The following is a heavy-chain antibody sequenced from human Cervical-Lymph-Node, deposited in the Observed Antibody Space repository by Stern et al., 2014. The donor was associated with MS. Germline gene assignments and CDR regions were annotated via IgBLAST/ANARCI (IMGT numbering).Heavy chain of an antibody. V-gene: IGHV4-4*02. CDR2: IYHSGST. CDR3: ARAPSGWGGYYYGMDV. Sequence: QVQLQESGPGLVKPSGTLSLTCAVSGGSISDSNWWTWVRQPPGKGLEWIGEIYHSGSTNYNPSLKSRVTISVDKSKNQFSLKLSSVIAADTAVYYCARAPSGWGGYYYGMDVWGQGTTVTVSS. D-gene: IGHD6-19*01. J-gene: IGHJ6*02. CDR1: GGSISDSNW.